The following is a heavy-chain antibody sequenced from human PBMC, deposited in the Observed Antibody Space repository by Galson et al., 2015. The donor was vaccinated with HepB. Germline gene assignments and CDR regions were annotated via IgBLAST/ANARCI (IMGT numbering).Heavy chain of an antibody. J-gene: IGHJ3*02. CDR2: IRSKANSYAT. D-gene: IGHD5-18*01. Sequence: SLRLSCAASGFTFSGSAMHWVRQASGKGLEWVGRIRSKANSYATAYAASVKGRFTISRDDSKNTAYLQMNSLKTEDTAVYYCTRHPGDTAMVLDAFDIWGQGTMVTVSS. CDR1: GFTFSGSA. V-gene: IGHV3-73*01. CDR3: TRHPGDTAMVLDAFDI.